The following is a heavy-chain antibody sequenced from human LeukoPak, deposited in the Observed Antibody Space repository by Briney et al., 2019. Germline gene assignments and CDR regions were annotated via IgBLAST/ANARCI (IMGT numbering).Heavy chain of an antibody. CDR3: ARDGRGSSGWYVLRPNHFDY. V-gene: IGHV3-33*01. J-gene: IGHJ4*02. CDR2: IWYDGSNK. CDR1: GFTFSSYG. Sequence: GGSLRLSCAASGFTFSSYGMHWVRQAPGKGLEWVAVIWYDGSNKYYADSVKGGFTISRENTKNTLYLQMNSLIAEDTAVYYCARDGRGSSGWYVLRPNHFDYWGQGTLVTVSS. D-gene: IGHD6-19*01.